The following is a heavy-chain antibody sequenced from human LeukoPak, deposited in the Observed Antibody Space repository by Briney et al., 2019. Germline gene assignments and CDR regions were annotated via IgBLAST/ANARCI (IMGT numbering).Heavy chain of an antibody. CDR1: GGSISSAGYY. V-gene: IGHV4-31*03. Sequence: SETLSLTCTVSGGSISSAGYYWTWMRQHPGKGLEWIGYIYYSGSTYYNPSLKSRVTISVDTSRNQFSLKLSSVKAADTAVYYCARGPGPGHCSGGSCPWWFDPWGQGTLVTVSS. J-gene: IGHJ5*02. CDR2: IYYSGST. CDR3: ARGPGPGHCSGGSCPWWFDP. D-gene: IGHD2-15*01.